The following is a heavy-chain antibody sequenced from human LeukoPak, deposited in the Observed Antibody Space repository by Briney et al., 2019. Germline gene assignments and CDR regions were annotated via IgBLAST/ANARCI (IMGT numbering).Heavy chain of an antibody. Sequence: GGSLRLSCAASGFTFSSYAMHWVRQAPGKGLEWVSSICGGGESTYYADSVKGRFTVSRDNSKNTLYLQINSLRGEDTAVYYCAKGKYSSGGVPDYWGQGTLVTVSS. CDR2: ICGGGEST. J-gene: IGHJ4*02. D-gene: IGHD6-19*01. CDR3: AKGKYSSGGVPDY. CDR1: GFTFSSYA. V-gene: IGHV3-23*01.